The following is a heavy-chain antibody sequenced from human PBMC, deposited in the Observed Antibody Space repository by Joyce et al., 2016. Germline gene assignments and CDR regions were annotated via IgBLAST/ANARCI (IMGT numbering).Heavy chain of an antibody. D-gene: IGHD1-26*01. CDR1: GFTVYNNY. Sequence: EVQLVESGGGLIQPGGSLRLSCAASGFTVYNNYMNWVRQAPGKGLEGVSLVYSGGSTSYADSVKGRFTISRDMSKNTLYLQMNSLRAEDSGVYYCTTSPSVGYWAQGTLVTVSS. CDR2: VYSGGST. J-gene: IGHJ4*02. V-gene: IGHV3-53*01. CDR3: TTSPSVGY.